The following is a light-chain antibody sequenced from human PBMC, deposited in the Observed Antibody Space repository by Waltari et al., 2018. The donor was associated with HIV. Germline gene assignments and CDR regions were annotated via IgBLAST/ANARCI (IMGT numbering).Light chain of an antibody. CDR2: EVA. CDR1: SSDIGTYDL. V-gene: IGLV2-23*02. CDR3: FSYAGNGAYV. J-gene: IGLJ1*01. Sequence: SALTQPASLSGSPGQSISLSCTGTSSDIGTYDLVSRFQQFPVKAPKLIIYEVASRPSGVSSRFSGSKSGKTAALTISGLQAEDEGDYYCFSYAGNGAYVVGRRNKVTVL.